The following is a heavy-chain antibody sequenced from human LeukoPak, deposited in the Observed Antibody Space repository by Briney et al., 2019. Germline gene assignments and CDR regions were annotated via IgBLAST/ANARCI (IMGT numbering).Heavy chain of an antibody. CDR3: ARVWGGQLLGFDP. Sequence: PSETLSLTCTVSGGSISSYYWSWIRQRAVKGLEWIGRIYTSGSTNYNPSLKSRVTMSVDTSKNQFSLKLSSVTAADTAVYYRARVWGGQLLGFDPWGQGTLVTVSS. D-gene: IGHD1-26*01. J-gene: IGHJ5*02. CDR1: GGSISSYY. V-gene: IGHV4-4*07. CDR2: IYTSGST.